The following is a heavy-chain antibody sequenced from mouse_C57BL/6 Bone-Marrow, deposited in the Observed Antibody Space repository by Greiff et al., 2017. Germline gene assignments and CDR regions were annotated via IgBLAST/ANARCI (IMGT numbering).Heavy chain of an antibody. Sequence: DVKLQESGPGLVKPSQSLSLTCSVTGYSITSGYYWNWIRQFPGNKLEWMGYISYDGSNNYNPSLKNRISITRDKSKNQFFLKLNSVTTEDTATYYCARGYGSDYWGQGTTLTVSS. D-gene: IGHD1-1*01. CDR3: ARGYGSDY. CDR1: GYSITSGYY. J-gene: IGHJ2*01. V-gene: IGHV3-6*01. CDR2: ISYDGSN.